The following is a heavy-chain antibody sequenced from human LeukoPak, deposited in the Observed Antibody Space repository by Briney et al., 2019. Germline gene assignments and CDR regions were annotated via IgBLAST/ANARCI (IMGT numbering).Heavy chain of an antibody. CDR2: IRSKANSYAT. V-gene: IGHV3-73*01. J-gene: IGHJ4*02. CDR3: AKGVSSLRLYYSDY. CDR1: GFTFSGSA. Sequence: GGSLRLSCAASGFTFSGSAMHWVRQASGKGLEWVGRIRSKANSYATAYAASVKGRFTISRDNSKNTLFLQMNSLRTEDTALYYCAKGVSSLRLYYSDYWGQGTLVTVSS. D-gene: IGHD2-8*01.